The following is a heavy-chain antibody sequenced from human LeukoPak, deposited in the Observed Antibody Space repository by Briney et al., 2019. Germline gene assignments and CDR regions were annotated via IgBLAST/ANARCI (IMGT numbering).Heavy chain of an antibody. CDR1: GGSISSYH. CDR2: IHYSGST. CDR3: ARSVSWGLLVSDDDFDI. V-gene: IGHV4-59*08. D-gene: IGHD2-21*01. Sequence: PSETLSLTCTVSGGSISSYHWIWIRQPPGKGLDWIGYIHYSGSTNYNPSLKSRVTTSVDTSKKQFSLKLRSVTAADTAVYYCARSVSWGLLVSDDDFDIWGQGTMVTVSS. J-gene: IGHJ3*02.